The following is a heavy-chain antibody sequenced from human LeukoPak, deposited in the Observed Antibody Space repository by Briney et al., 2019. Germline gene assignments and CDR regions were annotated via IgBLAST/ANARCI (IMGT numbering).Heavy chain of an antibody. Sequence: GGSLRPSCAASGFTFSSYGMNWVRRAPGKGLEWVAFIRYDGSNTYYADSVKGRFTISRDNSNNTLYLQMDSLKPEDTAVYYCAKPEGVYDFWTGYYTGPFDYWGQGTLVTVSS. CDR2: IRYDGSNT. CDR1: GFTFSSYG. V-gene: IGHV3-30*02. CDR3: AKPEGVYDFWTGYYTGPFDY. J-gene: IGHJ4*02. D-gene: IGHD3-3*01.